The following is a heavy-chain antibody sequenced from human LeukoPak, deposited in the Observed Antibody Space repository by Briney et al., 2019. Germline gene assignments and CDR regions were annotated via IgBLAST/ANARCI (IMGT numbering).Heavy chain of an antibody. Sequence: GGSLRLSCVASGFTFSSRDWMTWVRQAPGKGLEWVANIKQDGSEKNYVDSVKGRFTISRDNAKNSVDLQMNSLRAEDTAVYYCARASRGSLVPSRFDPWGQGTLVTVSS. CDR1: GFTFSSRDW. CDR2: IKQDGSEK. V-gene: IGHV3-7*01. D-gene: IGHD6-13*01. CDR3: ARASRGSLVPSRFDP. J-gene: IGHJ5*02.